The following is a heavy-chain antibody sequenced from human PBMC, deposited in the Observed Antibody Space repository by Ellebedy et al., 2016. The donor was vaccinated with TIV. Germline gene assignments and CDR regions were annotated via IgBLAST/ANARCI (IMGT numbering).Heavy chain of an antibody. CDR3: AKDQIGGDGRGVFDI. CDR2: TYGGGGTK. V-gene: IGHV3-23*01. Sequence: GESLKISCVGPGFTFSTYAMAWVRQTPGKGLEWVSGTYGGGGTKYYADSVKGRFTISRDNSKNTLYLQMNSLRAEDTAIYYCAKDQIGGDGRGVFDIWGQGTTVTVSS. CDR1: GFTFSTYA. J-gene: IGHJ3*02. D-gene: IGHD3-16*01.